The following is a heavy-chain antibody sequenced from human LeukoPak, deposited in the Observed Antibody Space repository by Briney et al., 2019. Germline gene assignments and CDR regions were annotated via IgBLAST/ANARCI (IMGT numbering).Heavy chain of an antibody. J-gene: IGHJ4*02. CDR2: INDDESVT. D-gene: IGHD3-22*01. CDR1: GFTFSSYW. V-gene: IGHV3-74*01. Sequence: GGSLRLSCAASGFTFSSYWMHWVRQAPGKGLVWVSRINDDESVTNYADSVKGRFTISRDNAKNTLYLQMNSLRAEDTAVYFCARVRGYSDYWGQGTLVTVSS. CDR3: ARVRGYSDY.